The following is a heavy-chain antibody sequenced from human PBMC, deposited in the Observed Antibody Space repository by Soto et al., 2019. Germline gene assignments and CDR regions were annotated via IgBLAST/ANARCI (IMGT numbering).Heavy chain of an antibody. Sequence: ASVKVSCKASGYTFTSYDINWVRQATGQGLEWMGWMNPNSGNTGYAQKFHGRVTMTRNTSISTAYMELSSLRSADTAVYYCARSRPFNYDFWSGGSWFDPWGQGTLVTVSS. J-gene: IGHJ5*02. CDR1: GYTFTSYD. D-gene: IGHD3-3*01. V-gene: IGHV1-8*01. CDR2: MNPNSGNT. CDR3: ARSRPFNYDFWSGGSWFDP.